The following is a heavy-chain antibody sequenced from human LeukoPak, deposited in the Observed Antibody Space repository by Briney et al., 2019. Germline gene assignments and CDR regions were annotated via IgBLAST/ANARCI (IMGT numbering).Heavy chain of an antibody. J-gene: IGHJ4*02. CDR1: GFTFSTYN. V-gene: IGHV3-48*01. Sequence: PGGSLRLSCAVSGFTFSTYNKNWVRRAPGKGREGLSYISSSRRTIHHAESVKGRFTITRDNAKNSLYLQMNGLRAEDTAVYYCAGDFLEDTQWGQGTVVTASS. CDR2: ISSSRRTI. D-gene: IGHD2-15*01. CDR3: AGDFLEDTQ.